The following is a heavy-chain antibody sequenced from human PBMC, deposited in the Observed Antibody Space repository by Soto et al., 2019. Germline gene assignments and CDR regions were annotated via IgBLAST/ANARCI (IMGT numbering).Heavy chain of an antibody. Sequence: QIQLVQSGAEVKKPGASVKVSCKASGYTFSSYHITWVRQAPGQGLEWMGWISAYNGNTNYAQNLQGRVTMTTDPSTSTAYMELRSLRSAVTAVYSSARELPPVDYWGQGTRVTVSS. CDR1: GYTFSSYH. J-gene: IGHJ4*02. CDR3: ARELPPVDY. CDR2: ISAYNGNT. V-gene: IGHV1-18*01.